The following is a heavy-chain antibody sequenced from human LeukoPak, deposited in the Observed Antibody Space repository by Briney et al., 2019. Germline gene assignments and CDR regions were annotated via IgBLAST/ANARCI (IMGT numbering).Heavy chain of an antibody. CDR1: GGSISSYY. V-gene: IGHV4-4*07. CDR3: ARKNFDSIGYYFGL. J-gene: IGHJ4*02. Sequence: SETLSLTCTVSGGSISSYYWSWIRQPAGKGLEWIGRISSSGSTNYNPSVMSRVTLSVDTSKSLFSLKLNSVTAADTAVYYCARKNFDSIGYYFGLWGQGILVTVSS. CDR2: ISSSGST. D-gene: IGHD3-22*01.